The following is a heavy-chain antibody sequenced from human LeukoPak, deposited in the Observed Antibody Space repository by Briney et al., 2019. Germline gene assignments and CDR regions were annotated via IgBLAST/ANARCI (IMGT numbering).Heavy chain of an antibody. CDR3: ARRPQASAFDI. V-gene: IGHV3-74*01. Sequence: GGSLRLSCAASGFTFSSYWMHWVRQAPGKGLVWVSRINSDGSSTSYADSVKGRFTISRDNAKNTLYLQMNSLRAEDTAVYYCARRPQASAFDIWGQGTMVTVSS. CDR1: GFTFSSYW. CDR2: INSDGSST. J-gene: IGHJ3*02.